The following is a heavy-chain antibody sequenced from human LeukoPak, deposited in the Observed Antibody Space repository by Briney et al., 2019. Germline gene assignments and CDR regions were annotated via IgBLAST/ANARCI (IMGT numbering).Heavy chain of an antibody. Sequence: GGSLRLSCAASGFTFSNLWMSWVCQAPGKGLEWVSSMSPDGRDTRYADSVRGRFTISRDNAKNSLYLQMNNLRVEDTATYFCAGEPRQLAYWGQGTLVTVSS. CDR3: AGEPRQLAY. CDR2: MSPDGRDT. CDR1: GFTFSNLW. J-gene: IGHJ4*02. V-gene: IGHV3-7*03. D-gene: IGHD6-6*01.